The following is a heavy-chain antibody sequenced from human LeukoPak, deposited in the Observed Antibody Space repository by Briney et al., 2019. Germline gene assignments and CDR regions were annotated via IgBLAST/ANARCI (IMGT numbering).Heavy chain of an antibody. CDR2: IYPGDSDT. J-gene: IGHJ5*02. D-gene: IGHD5-24*01. Sequence: GESLKISCNNSGYIYTSYWIGWVRQMPGKGLEWMGIIYPGDSDTRYSPSFQGQVTISADKSISTAYLQWSSLKASDTAMYCARLGSRHGYNWGDLWGQGTLVPVSS. V-gene: IGHV5-51*01. CDR1: GYIYTSYW. CDR3: ARLGSRHGYNWGDL.